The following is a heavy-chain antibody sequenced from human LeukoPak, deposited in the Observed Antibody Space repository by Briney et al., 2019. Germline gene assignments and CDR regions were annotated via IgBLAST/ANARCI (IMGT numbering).Heavy chain of an antibody. CDR2: IYYSGST. Sequence: SETLSLTCTVSGGSISSSSYYWGWIRQPPGKGLEWIGSIYYSGSTYYNPSLKSRVTISVDTSKNQFSLKLSSVTAADTAVYYCARDRSAAAGTTYWFDPWGQGTLVTVSS. J-gene: IGHJ5*02. D-gene: IGHD6-13*01. V-gene: IGHV4-39*07. CDR3: ARDRSAAAGTTYWFDP. CDR1: GGSISSSSYY.